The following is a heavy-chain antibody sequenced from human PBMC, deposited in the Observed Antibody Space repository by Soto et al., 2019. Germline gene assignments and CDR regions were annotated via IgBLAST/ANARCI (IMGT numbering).Heavy chain of an antibody. CDR1: GGSFSGYY. CDR3: ARGEGILTGYYLDY. CDR2: INHSGST. V-gene: IGHV4-34*01. J-gene: IGHJ4*02. Sequence: SETLSLTCAVYGGSFSGYYWSWIRQPPGKGLEWIGEINHSGSTNYNPSLKSRVTISVDTSKNQFSLKLSSVTAADTAVCYCARGEGILTGYYLDYWGQGTLVTAPQ. D-gene: IGHD3-9*01.